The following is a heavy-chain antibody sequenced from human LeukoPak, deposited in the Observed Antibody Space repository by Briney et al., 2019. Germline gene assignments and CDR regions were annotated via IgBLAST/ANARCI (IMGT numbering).Heavy chain of an antibody. D-gene: IGHD6-13*01. V-gene: IGHV3-23*01. Sequence: PGGSLRLSCAASGFTFSSYAMSRVRQAPGKGLEWVSAISGSGGSTYYADSVKGRFTISRDNSKNTLYLQMNSLRAEDTAVYYCAKGYSSSWYRGSYFDHWGQGTLVTVSS. CDR3: AKGYSSSWYRGSYFDH. CDR1: GFTFSSYA. CDR2: ISGSGGST. J-gene: IGHJ4*02.